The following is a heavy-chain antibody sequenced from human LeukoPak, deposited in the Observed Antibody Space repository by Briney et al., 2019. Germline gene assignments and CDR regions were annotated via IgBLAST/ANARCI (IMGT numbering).Heavy chain of an antibody. CDR3: ARDLEDNWNYRRAFDI. CDR2: ISGSGGST. Sequence: PGGSLRLSCAASGFTFSSYAMSWVRQAPGKGLEWVSAISGSGGSTYYADSVKGRFTISRDNSKNTLYLQMNSLRAEDTAVYYCARDLEDNWNYRRAFDIWGQGTMVTVSS. V-gene: IGHV3-23*01. J-gene: IGHJ3*02. D-gene: IGHD1-7*01. CDR1: GFTFSSYA.